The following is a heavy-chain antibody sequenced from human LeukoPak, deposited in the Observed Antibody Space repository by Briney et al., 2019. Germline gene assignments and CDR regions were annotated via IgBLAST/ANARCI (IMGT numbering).Heavy chain of an antibody. CDR3: AKDTLGYSYGNSFDR. Sequence: GGSLRLSCAVSGFTVSTNHMSWVRQAPGRGLEWVSVIYNDGNTYYTDSVKGRFTISRDNAKNSLYLQMNSLRAQDMALYYCAKDTLGYSYGNSFDRWGQGTLVTVSS. D-gene: IGHD5-18*01. CDR2: IYNDGNT. V-gene: IGHV3-53*05. CDR1: GFTVSTNH. J-gene: IGHJ4*02.